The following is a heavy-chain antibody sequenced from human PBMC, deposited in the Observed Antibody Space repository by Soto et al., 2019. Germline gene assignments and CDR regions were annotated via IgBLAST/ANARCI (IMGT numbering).Heavy chain of an antibody. CDR3: ASALNYYDFWSGYYQN. CDR1: GGSISSGGYS. D-gene: IGHD3-3*01. V-gene: IGHV4-30-2*01. J-gene: IGHJ1*01. Sequence: QLQLQESGSGLVKPSQTLSLTCAVSGGSISSGGYSWSWIRQPPGKGLEWIGYIYHSGSTYYNPSLKSRVTISVDRSKNQFSLKLSSVTAADTAVYYCASALNYYDFWSGYYQNWGQGTLVTVSS. CDR2: IYHSGST.